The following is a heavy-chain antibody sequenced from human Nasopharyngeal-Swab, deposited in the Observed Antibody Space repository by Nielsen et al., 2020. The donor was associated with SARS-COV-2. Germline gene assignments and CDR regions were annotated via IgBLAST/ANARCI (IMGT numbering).Heavy chain of an antibody. D-gene: IGHD6-13*01. CDR3: AKGGAVSIAAD. J-gene: IGHJ4*02. CDR1: GFTFSSYG. Sequence: GGSLRLSCAAPGFTFSSYGMHWVRQAPGKGLEWVAVISYDGSNKYYADSVKGRFTISRDNSKNTLYLQMNSLRAEDTAVYYCAKGGAVSIAADWGQGTLVTVSS. CDR2: ISYDGSNK. V-gene: IGHV3-30*18.